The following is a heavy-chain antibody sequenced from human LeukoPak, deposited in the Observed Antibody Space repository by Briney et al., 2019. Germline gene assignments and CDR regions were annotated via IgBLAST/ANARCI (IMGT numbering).Heavy chain of an antibody. D-gene: IGHD3-3*01. CDR2: ISYDGSNK. Sequence: PGRSLRLSCAASGFTFSSYAMHWVRQAPGKGLEWVAVISYDGSNKYYADSVKGRFTISRDNSKNTLYLQMNSLRAEDTAVYYCARDRLGYYDFWSGHIDYWGQGTLVTVSS. CDR3: ARDRLGYYDFWSGHIDY. J-gene: IGHJ4*02. CDR1: GFTFSSYA. V-gene: IGHV3-30-3*01.